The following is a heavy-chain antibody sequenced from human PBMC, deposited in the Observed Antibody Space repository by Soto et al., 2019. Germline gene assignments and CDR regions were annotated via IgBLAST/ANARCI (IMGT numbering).Heavy chain of an antibody. CDR2: ISYDGGNK. D-gene: IGHD3-3*01. Sequence: QLVESGGGVVQPERSLKLSCTASNFVFSVYSLHWVRQAPGKGLEWVALISYDGGNKYYADSVKGRFTISRDNSKNTLYLQMNSLGREDTDVYYWARDKDQYDFWGGTLDSWGQGTLVTVSS. V-gene: IGHV3-30-3*01. CDR1: NFVFSVYS. CDR3: ARDKDQYDFWGGTLDS. J-gene: IGHJ4*02.